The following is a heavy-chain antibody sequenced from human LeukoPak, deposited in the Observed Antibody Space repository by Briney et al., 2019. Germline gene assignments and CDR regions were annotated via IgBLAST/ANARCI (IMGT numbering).Heavy chain of an antibody. J-gene: IGHJ4*02. Sequence: ASVKVSCKVSGGTFSSYAISWVRQAPGQGIEWKGRILPILGKANYAQKWQGRATIAAAKSPSTAYMEPSSLRSGHTAVYYCARGPWDYGAPRDDYWGQGTLVTVSS. CDR1: GGTFSSYA. V-gene: IGHV1-69*04. D-gene: IGHD4-17*01. CDR3: ARGPWDYGAPRDDY. CDR2: ILPILGKA.